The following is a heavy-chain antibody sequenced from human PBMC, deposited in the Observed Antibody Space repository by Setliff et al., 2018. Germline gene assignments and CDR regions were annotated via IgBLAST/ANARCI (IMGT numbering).Heavy chain of an antibody. CDR3: ARASHSYGSPNWFDP. Sequence: PSETLSLTCNVSGDFISSGGYTWNWIRQHPEMGLEWIGYIFYNGNTFYNPSLQSRVTISVDTSKNLFSLKLTSLNAADSAVYYCARASHSYGSPNWFDPWGPGTLVTVSS. CDR1: GDFISSGGYT. D-gene: IGHD3-22*01. J-gene: IGHJ5*02. V-gene: IGHV4-31*03. CDR2: IFYNGNT.